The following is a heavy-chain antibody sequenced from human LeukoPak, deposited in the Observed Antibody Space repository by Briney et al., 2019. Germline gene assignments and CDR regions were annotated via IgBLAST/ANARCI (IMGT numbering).Heavy chain of an antibody. Sequence: GGSLRLPCSASGFTFSSYAMTWVRQAPGKGLEWVSTISGSGGSTYYADSVKGRFTISRDNSKDTVYLQVNSLRAEDTAVYYCAKDSRSLPYCFDFWGQGTLVTVSS. V-gene: IGHV3-23*01. CDR2: ISGSGGST. CDR1: GFTFSSYA. J-gene: IGHJ4*02. CDR3: AKDSRSLPYCFDF.